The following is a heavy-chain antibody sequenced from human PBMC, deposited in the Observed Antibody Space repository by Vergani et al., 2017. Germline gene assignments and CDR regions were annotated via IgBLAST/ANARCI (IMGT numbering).Heavy chain of an antibody. Sequence: EVQLLESGGGLVQPGGSLRLSCAASGFTFSSYVMSWVRQAPGKGLEWVSIISGSGGSTFYADSVKGRFIISRDNSKNTLYLQINSLRAEDTAVYYCGRGSDNYNWGQGTLVTVSS. V-gene: IGHV3-23*01. CDR2: ISGSGGST. D-gene: IGHD5-24*01. J-gene: IGHJ4*02. CDR3: GRGSDNYN. CDR1: GFTFSSYV.